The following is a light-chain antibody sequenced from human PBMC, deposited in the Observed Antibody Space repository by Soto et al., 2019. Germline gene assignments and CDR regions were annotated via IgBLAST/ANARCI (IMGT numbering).Light chain of an antibody. CDR2: GAS. CDR3: QHYAGGSRIT. Sequence: EIVLTHSPGTLSLSPWERATLSCRASQSVPNSYLAWYQQKPGQAPRLLISGASSRATGIPDRFSGSGFGTDFTLTISRLEPEDFALYYCQHYAGGSRITFGHGTRLEIK. J-gene: IGKJ5*01. CDR1: QSVPNSY. V-gene: IGKV3-20*01.